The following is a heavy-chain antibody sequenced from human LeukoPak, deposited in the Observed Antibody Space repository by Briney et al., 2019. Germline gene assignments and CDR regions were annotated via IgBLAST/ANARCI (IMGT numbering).Heavy chain of an antibody. CDR1: GFIFSDYY. Sequence: GGSLRLSCAASGFIFSDYYMTWMRQAPGKGLEWVSHISSSGGTIYYADSVKGRFTVSRDNAKNSLYLQMNSLRPDDTAVYYWARDKPGGQFGESPRFDPWGQGTLVTVS. CDR2: ISSSGGTI. V-gene: IGHV3-11*01. CDR3: ARDKPGGQFGESPRFDP. D-gene: IGHD3-10*01. J-gene: IGHJ5*02.